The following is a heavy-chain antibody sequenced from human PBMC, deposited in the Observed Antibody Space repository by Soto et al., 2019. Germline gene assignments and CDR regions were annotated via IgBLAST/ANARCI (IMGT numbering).Heavy chain of an antibody. CDR1: GGSISSYY. J-gene: IGHJ2*01. CDR3: ATCNWYFDL. V-gene: IGHV4-59*01. Sequence: QVQLQESGPGLVKPSETLSLTCTVSGGSISSYYWSWIRQPPGKGLEWIGYIYYTGSTNYNPSLKSRVTISVDTSKNQVSLQLSSVTAADTAVYYCATCNWYFDLWGRGTLVTVSS. CDR2: IYYTGST.